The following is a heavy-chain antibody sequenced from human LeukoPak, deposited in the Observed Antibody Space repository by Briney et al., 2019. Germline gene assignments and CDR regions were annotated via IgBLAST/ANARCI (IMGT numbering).Heavy chain of an antibody. CDR3: ARLGGAQGYYYRSGSNHYFDH. CDR2: INPDSGRT. CDR1: GFTFVVHY. V-gene: IGHV1-2*02. J-gene: IGHJ4*02. D-gene: IGHD3-10*01. Sequence: ASVKVSCKTSGFTFVVHYMHWVRQAPGQGLEWMGWINPDSGRTDYPQKFRGRVTMTRDTSSNTLYMELSSLRSDDTAVYYCARLGGAQGYYYRSGSNHYFDHWGQGTLVTVSS.